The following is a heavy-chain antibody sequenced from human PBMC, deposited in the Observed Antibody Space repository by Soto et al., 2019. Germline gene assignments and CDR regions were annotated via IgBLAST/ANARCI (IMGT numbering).Heavy chain of an antibody. Sequence: SETLSLTCAVYGGSFSGYYWRWIRQPPGKGQEWIGEINHSGSTNYNPSLKSRVTISVDTSKNQFSLKLSSVTAADTAVYYCARGDPLEQQLVRGTFDPWGQGTLVTVSS. CDR1: GGSFSGYY. CDR3: ARGDPLEQQLVRGTFDP. V-gene: IGHV4-34*01. CDR2: INHSGST. J-gene: IGHJ5*02. D-gene: IGHD6-13*01.